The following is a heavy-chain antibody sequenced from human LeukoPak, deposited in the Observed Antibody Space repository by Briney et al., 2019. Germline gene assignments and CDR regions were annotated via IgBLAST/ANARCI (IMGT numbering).Heavy chain of an antibody. D-gene: IGHD6-13*01. CDR3: ARGKSSSPRVRGAYYYGMDV. Sequence: PGGSLRLSCAASGFTFSSYWMSWVRQAPGKGLEWVANIKQDGSEKYYVDSVKGRFTISRDNAKNSLYLQMNSLRAEDTAVYYCARGKSSSPRVRGAYYYGMDVWGQGTTVTVSS. J-gene: IGHJ6*02. CDR1: GFTFSSYW. CDR2: IKQDGSEK. V-gene: IGHV3-7*01.